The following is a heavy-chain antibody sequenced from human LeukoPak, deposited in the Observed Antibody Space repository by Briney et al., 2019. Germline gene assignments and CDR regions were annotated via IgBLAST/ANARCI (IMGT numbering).Heavy chain of an antibody. CDR2: IYRSGST. J-gene: IGHJ6*03. CDR3: ARLGLGSHYYYYMDV. V-gene: IGHV4-34*01. D-gene: IGHD3-16*01. CDR1: GGSFSGYY. Sequence: PSETLSLTCAVYGGSFSGYYWSWLRQPPGKVLEWIGEIYRSGSTNYNPSLKSRVTISVDTSKNQFSLNVSSVTAADTAVYYCARLGLGSHYYYYMDVWGTGTTVTISS.